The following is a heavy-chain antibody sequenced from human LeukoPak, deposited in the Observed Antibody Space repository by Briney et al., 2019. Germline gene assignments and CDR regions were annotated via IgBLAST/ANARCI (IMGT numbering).Heavy chain of an antibody. CDR1: GYTFTGYY. V-gene: IGHV1-2*06. CDR2: INPNSGGT. CDR3: ARDWFDGDYDRFDY. J-gene: IGHJ4*02. Sequence: ASVKVSCKASGYTFTGYYMHWVRQAPGQGLEWMGRINPNSGGTNYAQKFQGRVTMTRDTSISTAYMELSRLRSDDTAVYYCARDWFDGDYDRFDYWGQGTLVTVSS. D-gene: IGHD4-17*01.